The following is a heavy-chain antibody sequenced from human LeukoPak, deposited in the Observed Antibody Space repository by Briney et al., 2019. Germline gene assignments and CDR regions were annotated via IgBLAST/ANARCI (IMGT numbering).Heavy chain of an antibody. D-gene: IGHD3-22*01. V-gene: IGHV3-21*01. CDR1: GFTFSSYS. CDR3: ASLLISTYYYDSSGPDAFDI. CDR2: ISSSSSYI. J-gene: IGHJ3*02. Sequence: GGSQRLSCAASGFTFSSYSMNWVRQAPGKGLEWVSSISSSSSYIYYADSVKGRFTISRDNAKNSLYLQMNSLRAEDTAVYYCASLLISTYYYDSSGPDAFDIWGQGTMVTVSS.